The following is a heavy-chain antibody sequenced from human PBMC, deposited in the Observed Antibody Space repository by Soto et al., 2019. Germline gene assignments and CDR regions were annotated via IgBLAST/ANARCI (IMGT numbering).Heavy chain of an antibody. J-gene: IGHJ6*03. V-gene: IGHV3-74*01. CDR1: GFTFSSYW. Sequence: GGSLRLSCAASGFTFSSYWMHWVRQAPGKGLVWVSRINSDGSSTSYADSVKDRFTISRDNAKNTLYLQMNSLRAEDTAVYYCARRTVRGPYYYYYYYMDVWGKGTTVTVSS. CDR3: ARRTVRGPYYYYYYYMDV. D-gene: IGHD3-10*01. CDR2: INSDGSST.